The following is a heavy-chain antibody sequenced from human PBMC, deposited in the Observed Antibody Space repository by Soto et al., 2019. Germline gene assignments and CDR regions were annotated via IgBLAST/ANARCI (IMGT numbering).Heavy chain of an antibody. Sequence: GGSLRLSCAASGFTFSSYSMNWVRQAPGKGLEWVSSISSSSSYIYYADSVKGRFTISRDNAKNSLYLQMNSLRAEDTAVYYCAREPITMIVVAPGVHGMDVWGQGTTVTVSS. CDR3: AREPITMIVVAPGVHGMDV. CDR1: GFTFSSYS. V-gene: IGHV3-21*01. CDR2: ISSSSSYI. J-gene: IGHJ6*02. D-gene: IGHD3-22*01.